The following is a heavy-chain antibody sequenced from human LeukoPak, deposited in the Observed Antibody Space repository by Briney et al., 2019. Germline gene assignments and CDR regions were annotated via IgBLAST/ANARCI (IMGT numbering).Heavy chain of an antibody. D-gene: IGHD3-10*01. CDR3: ARPYYGSGGYYTYFDY. Sequence: SETLSLTCTVSGGSISSSSYYWVWNRQPPGKGLEWTGSIYYSGSTYYNPSLNSRVTITVDTTKNQFSLRLGSVAAANTAVYYCARPYYGSGGYYTYFDYWGQGTLVTVSS. J-gene: IGHJ4*02. V-gene: IGHV4-39*01. CDR1: GGSISSSSYY. CDR2: IYYSGST.